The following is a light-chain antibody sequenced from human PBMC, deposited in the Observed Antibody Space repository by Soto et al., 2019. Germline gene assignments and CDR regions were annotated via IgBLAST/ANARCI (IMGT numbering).Light chain of an antibody. CDR2: GAS. V-gene: IGKV3-20*01. Sequence: EIVLTQSPGTLSLSPGERATLSCRASQSVSSSYLAWYQQKPGQAPRLLLYGASSRATGIPDRFSGSGSGTDFTLTIRRLEPEDFAVYYCQQYGSSPETFGPGTKVDSK. CDR3: QQYGSSPET. J-gene: IGKJ3*01. CDR1: QSVSSSY.